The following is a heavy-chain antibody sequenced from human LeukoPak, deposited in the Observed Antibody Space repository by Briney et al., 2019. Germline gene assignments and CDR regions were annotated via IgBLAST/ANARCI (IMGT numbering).Heavy chain of an antibody. V-gene: IGHV3-23*01. CDR3: AKENWGYNWKYDSSGSGINY. CDR2: ISGGGGST. CDR1: GFTFSSYA. J-gene: IGHJ4*02. Sequence: AGGSLRLSCAASGFTFSSYAMSWVRQAPGKGLEWVSTISGGGGSTYYSDSVKGRFTISRDNSKNTLYLQMNSLRAEDTAIYYCAKENWGYNWKYDSSGSGINYWGRGTLVTFSS. D-gene: IGHD3-22*01.